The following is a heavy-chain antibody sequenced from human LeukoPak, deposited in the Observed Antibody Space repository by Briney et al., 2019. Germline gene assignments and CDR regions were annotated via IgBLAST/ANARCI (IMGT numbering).Heavy chain of an antibody. CDR2: IKQDGSEK. D-gene: IGHD1-26*01. J-gene: IGHJ4*02. V-gene: IGHV3-7*01. CDR1: GFTFSSYS. CDR3: ARGRGGSLGDY. Sequence: GGSLRLSCAASGFTFSSYSMNWVRQAPGKGLEWVANIKQDGSEKYYVDSVKGRFTISRDNAKNSLYLQMNSLRAEDTAVYYCARGRGGSLGDYWGQGTLVTVSS.